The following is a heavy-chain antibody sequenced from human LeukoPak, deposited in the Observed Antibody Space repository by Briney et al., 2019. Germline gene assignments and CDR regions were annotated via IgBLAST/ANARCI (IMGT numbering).Heavy chain of an antibody. V-gene: IGHV4-31*03. Sequence: SETLSLSCTVSGGSISSGGYYWSWSRQHPGKGLEWIGYIYYSGSTYYNPSLKSRVTISADTSKNQFSLKLSSVTAADTAVYYCARARSAPGNFDYWGQGTLVTVSS. CDR3: ARARSAPGNFDY. CDR1: GGSISSGGYY. J-gene: IGHJ4*02. CDR2: IYYSGST. D-gene: IGHD6-13*01.